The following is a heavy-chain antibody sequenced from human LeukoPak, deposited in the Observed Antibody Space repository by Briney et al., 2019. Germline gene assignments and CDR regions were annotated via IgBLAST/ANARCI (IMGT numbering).Heavy chain of an antibody. D-gene: IGHD6-13*01. Sequence: SETLSLTCTVSGGSISSGGYYWCWIRQHPGKGLEWIGYIYYSGSTYYNPSLKSRVTISVDTSKNQFSLKLSSVTAADTAVYYCARGNQQQNFDYWGQGTLVTVSS. CDR3: ARGNQQQNFDY. CDR2: IYYSGST. CDR1: GGSISSGGYY. V-gene: IGHV4-31*03. J-gene: IGHJ4*02.